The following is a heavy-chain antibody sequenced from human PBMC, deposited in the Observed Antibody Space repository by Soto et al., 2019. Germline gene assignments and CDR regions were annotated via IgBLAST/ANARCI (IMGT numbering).Heavy chain of an antibody. CDR2: IYHSGST. J-gene: IGHJ6*02. V-gene: IGHV4-30-2*01. CDR3: ARESTMVRGVDYGMDV. D-gene: IGHD3-10*01. Sequence: SETLSLTCAVSGGSISSGGYSWSWIRQPPGKGLEWIGYIYHSGSTYYNPSLKSRVTISVDRSKNQFSLKLSSVTAAATAVYYCARESTMVRGVDYGMDVWGQGTTVTVSS. CDR1: GGSISSGGYS.